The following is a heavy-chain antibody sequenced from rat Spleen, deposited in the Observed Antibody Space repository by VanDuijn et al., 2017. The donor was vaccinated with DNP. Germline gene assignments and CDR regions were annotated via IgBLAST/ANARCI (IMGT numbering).Heavy chain of an antibody. J-gene: IGHJ3*01. CDR2: ISNTGDST. CDR1: GFTFSNNG. V-gene: IGHV5-29*01. Sequence: EVQLVESGGGLVQPGRSLKLSCAASGFTFSNNGMAWVRQAPTKGLEWVASISNTGDSTYYSDSVKGRFSISRENAKSTLYLQMDSLRSEDTATYYCARRRDNWFAYWGQGTLVTVSS. CDR3: ARRRDNWFAY.